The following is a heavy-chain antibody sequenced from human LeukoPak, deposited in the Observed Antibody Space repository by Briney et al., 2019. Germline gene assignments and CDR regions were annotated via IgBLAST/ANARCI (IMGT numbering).Heavy chain of an antibody. D-gene: IGHD3-10*01. CDR1: GASISSYY. V-gene: IGHV4-4*09. Sequence: SETLSLTCTVSGASISSYYWNWIRQSPGKGLEWIGCLYPSGSTNYNPSLTSRVSISVDTSKNQFSLNLNSVAAADTAVYYCARLAIRSTWYFDRWGRGTLVTVSS. CDR3: ARLAIRSTWYFDR. CDR2: LYPSGST. J-gene: IGHJ2*01.